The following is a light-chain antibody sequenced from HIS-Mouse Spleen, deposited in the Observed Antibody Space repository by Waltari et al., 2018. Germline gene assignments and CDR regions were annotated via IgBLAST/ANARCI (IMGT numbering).Light chain of an antibody. J-gene: IGLJ2*01. Sequence: QSALTQPRSVSGSPGQSVTISCTGTSSDVGGYNYVSWYQQHPGKAPKLIIYDVSKRHAGVSDRFSGSKSGNTASLTISGLQAEDEADYYCCSYAGSYTVVFGGGTKLTVL. CDR3: CSYAGSYTVV. V-gene: IGLV2-11*01. CDR1: SSDVGGYNY. CDR2: DVS.